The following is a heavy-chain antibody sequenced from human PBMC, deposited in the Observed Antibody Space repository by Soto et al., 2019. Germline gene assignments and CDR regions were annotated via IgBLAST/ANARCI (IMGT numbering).Heavy chain of an antibody. V-gene: IGHV1-46*01. J-gene: IGHJ4*02. CDR2: INPSGGSA. Sequence: QVQLVQSGAEVTRPGASVKVSCKASGYSFISHYIHWVRQAPGQGLEWMGLINPSGGSATLAQQFQGRVTMTRDTSTTAVYMELSSLRSEDAAVYYCARDYLSSKLSLSYFDFWGQGTLVTVSS. D-gene: IGHD2-2*01. CDR3: ARDYLSSKLSLSYFDF. CDR1: GYSFISHY.